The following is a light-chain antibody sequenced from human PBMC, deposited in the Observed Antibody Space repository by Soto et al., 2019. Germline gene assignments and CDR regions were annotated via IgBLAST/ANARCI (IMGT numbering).Light chain of an antibody. CDR3: LQDYGYPRT. Sequence: AIQMTQSPSSLSASVGDRVTITCRASQGIRNDLAWYQQKPGQAPKLLLYAASSLQGGVPSRFSGSGSGTDFTLTISSLQPEDFAPYYCLQDYGYPRTFGQGTKVEIK. CDR2: AAS. J-gene: IGKJ1*01. CDR1: QGIRND. V-gene: IGKV1-6*01.